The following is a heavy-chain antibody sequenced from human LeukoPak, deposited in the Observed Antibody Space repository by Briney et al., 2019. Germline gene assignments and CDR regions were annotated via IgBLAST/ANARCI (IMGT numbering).Heavy chain of an antibody. D-gene: IGHD2-21*01. V-gene: IGHV6-1*01. CDR1: GDSVSSNTVA. J-gene: IGHJ4*02. CDR2: TYFKSKWYN. CDR3: ARGDIPLDY. Sequence: SQTLSLTCAISGDSVSSNTVAWNWIRQSPSRGLEWLGRTYFKSKWYNNYAISVKSRITISPDTSKNQFSLQLNSVTPEDTAVYYCARGDIPLDYWGQGTLVTVSS.